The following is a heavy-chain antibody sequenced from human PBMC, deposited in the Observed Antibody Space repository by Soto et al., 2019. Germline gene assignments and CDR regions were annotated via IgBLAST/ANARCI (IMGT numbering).Heavy chain of an antibody. D-gene: IGHD3-9*01. CDR2: MYYSGTT. J-gene: IGHJ4*02. V-gene: IGHV4-39*01. CDR1: GGSIRSSSYY. CDR3: ARYFDYLYHFDY. Sequence: SETLSLTCTVSGGSIRSSSYYWGWIRQPPGKGLEWIATMYYSGTTYYNPSLKSRVTMSVDTSKNQFSLKLSSVTATDTAVYYCARYFDYLYHFDYWGQGTLVTVSS.